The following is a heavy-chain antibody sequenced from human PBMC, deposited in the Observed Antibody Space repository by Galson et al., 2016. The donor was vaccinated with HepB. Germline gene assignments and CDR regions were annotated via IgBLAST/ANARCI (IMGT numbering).Heavy chain of an antibody. CDR3: ARSSSWFGGVDY. CDR1: GYTFINNA. V-gene: IGHV1-3*01. D-gene: IGHD3-16*01. Sequence: SVKVSCKASGYTFINNAIHWVRQAPGQRLEWMGWINVENGNTKYSQKFQGRVTITRDTTASSADMELSSLKSEDTAIYYCARSSSWFGGVDYWGQGTLVTVSS. CDR2: INVENGNT. J-gene: IGHJ4*02.